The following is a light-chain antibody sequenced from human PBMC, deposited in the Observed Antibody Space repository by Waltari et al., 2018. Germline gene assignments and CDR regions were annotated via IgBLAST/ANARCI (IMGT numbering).Light chain of an antibody. V-gene: IGKV2-30*02. CDR2: KVS. J-gene: IGKJ1*01. CDR1: QSLVHSDGNTY. CDR3: GQGTHWPT. Sequence: DVVMSQSPLSLPIPPGQPASISCRSSQSLVHSDGNTYLSWSQLKPGQPPRILIYKVSNREPRVPDRFSGSWAWTDFALKISRVEAEDCGVYYCGQGTHWPTFGQGTKLEIK.